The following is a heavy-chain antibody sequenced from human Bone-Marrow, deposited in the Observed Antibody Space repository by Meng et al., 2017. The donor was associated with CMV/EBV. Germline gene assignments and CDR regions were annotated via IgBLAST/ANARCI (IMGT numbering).Heavy chain of an antibody. CDR2: ISYDGSNK. J-gene: IGHJ3*02. CDR1: GFTFSSYA. D-gene: IGHD3-16*01. Sequence: GESLKISCAASGFTFSSYAMHWVRQAPGKGLEWVAVISYDGSNKYYADSVKGRFTISRDNSKNTLYLQMNSLRAEDTAVYYCARFGARGAFDIWGQGTMVTVSS. CDR3: ARFGARGAFDI. V-gene: IGHV3-30*04.